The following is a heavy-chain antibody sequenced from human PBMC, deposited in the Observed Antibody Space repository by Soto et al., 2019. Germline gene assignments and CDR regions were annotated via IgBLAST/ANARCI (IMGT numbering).Heavy chain of an antibody. Sequence: QVHLVQSGAEVKKPGSSVKVSCTSSGDTFSSYSYSWVRLVPGQGLEWMGGFSHVFGGPNYAQNFLDRVTITANQFTRTVYLELSGLTSDDAGVYYCARGVTRGSFPPFALWGQGTLVTVSS. V-gene: IGHV1-69*13. J-gene: IGHJ4*02. CDR3: ARGVTRGSFPPFAL. D-gene: IGHD3-10*01. CDR2: FSHVFGGP. CDR1: GDTFSSYS.